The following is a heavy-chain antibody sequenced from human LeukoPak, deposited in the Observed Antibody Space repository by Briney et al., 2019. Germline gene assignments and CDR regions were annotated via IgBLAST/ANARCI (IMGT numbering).Heavy chain of an antibody. V-gene: IGHV4-34*01. J-gene: IGHJ5*02. D-gene: IGHD5-12*01. CDR2: INHSGST. Sequence: SETLSLTCAVYGGPFSGYYWSWIRQPPGKGLEWIGEINHSGSTNYNPSLKSRVTISVDTSKNQFSLKLSSVTAADTAVYYCARGWLRSGAIWLRQTNNWFDPWGQGTLVTVSS. CDR1: GGPFSGYY. CDR3: ARGWLRSGAIWLRQTNNWFDP.